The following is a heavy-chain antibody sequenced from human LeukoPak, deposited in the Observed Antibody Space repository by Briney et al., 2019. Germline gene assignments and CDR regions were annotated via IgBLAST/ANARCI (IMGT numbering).Heavy chain of an antibody. D-gene: IGHD7-27*01. V-gene: IGHV3-7*01. CDR2: INQDESEK. Sequence: PGGSLRLSCAASGFRFSDYWMAWVRQAPGKGLEWVANINQDESEKYYVDSVKGRFTTSRDNAKKSLYLQMNSLRAEDTAVYYCARDDWGSADYWGQGTLVTVSS. CDR1: GFRFSDYW. CDR3: ARDDWGSADY. J-gene: IGHJ4*02.